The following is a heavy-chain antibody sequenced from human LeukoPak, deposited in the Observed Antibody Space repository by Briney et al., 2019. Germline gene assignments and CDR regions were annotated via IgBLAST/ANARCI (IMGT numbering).Heavy chain of an antibody. J-gene: IGHJ1*01. D-gene: IGHD5-18*01. V-gene: IGHV4-34*01. Sequence: SETLSLTRAVYGGSFSGYYWSWIRQPPGKGLEWIGEINHSGSTNYNPSLKSRVTISVDTSKNQFSLKLSSVTAADTAVYYCARGPGGYNYGLLYFQHWGQGTLVTVSS. CDR1: GGSFSGYY. CDR2: INHSGST. CDR3: ARGPGGYNYGLLYFQH.